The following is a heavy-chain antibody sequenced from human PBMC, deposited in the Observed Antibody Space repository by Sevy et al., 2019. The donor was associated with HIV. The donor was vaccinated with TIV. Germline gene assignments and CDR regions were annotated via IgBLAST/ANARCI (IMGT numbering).Heavy chain of an antibody. CDR1: GFTFSDYY. Sequence: GGSLSLSCAASGFTFSDYYMSWIRKAQGQGLEWDSYISSSSSYTTNAYSVKGGFTISRDNAKNSLYLQMNSLGAEATAVYYGAGGTSGSDYGAFDIWGQGTMVTVSS. D-gene: IGHD1-26*01. CDR3: AGGTSGSDYGAFDI. V-gene: IGHV3-11*05. J-gene: IGHJ3*02. CDR2: ISSSSSYT.